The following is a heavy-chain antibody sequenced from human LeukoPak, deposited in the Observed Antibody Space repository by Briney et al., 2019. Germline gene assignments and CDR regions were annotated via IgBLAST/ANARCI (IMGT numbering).Heavy chain of an antibody. J-gene: IGHJ4*02. CDR1: GGSFSGYY. CDR3: ARGEYDILTGYHLFDY. Sequence: PSETLSLTCAVYGGSFSGYYWSWIRQPPGKGLEWIGEINHSGSTNYNPSLKSRVTISVDTSKNQFSLKLSSVTAADTAVYYCARGEYDILTGYHLFDYWGQGTLVTVSS. D-gene: IGHD3-9*01. CDR2: INHSGST. V-gene: IGHV4-34*01.